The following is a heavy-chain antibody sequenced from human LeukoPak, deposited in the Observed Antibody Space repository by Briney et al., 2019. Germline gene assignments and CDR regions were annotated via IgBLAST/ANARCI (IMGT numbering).Heavy chain of an antibody. V-gene: IGHV3-30-3*01. D-gene: IGHD6-19*01. Sequence: GGSLRLSCAASGFTFSSYAMHWVRQAPGKGLEWVAVISYDGSNKYYADSVKGRFTIFRDNSKNTLYLQMNSLRAEDTAVYYCARDLSHDSSGWYPGAFDIWGQGTMVTVSS. CDR2: ISYDGSNK. CDR3: ARDLSHDSSGWYPGAFDI. J-gene: IGHJ3*02. CDR1: GFTFSSYA.